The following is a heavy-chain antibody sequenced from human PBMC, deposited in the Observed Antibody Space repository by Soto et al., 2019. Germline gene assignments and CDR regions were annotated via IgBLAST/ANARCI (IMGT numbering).Heavy chain of an antibody. Sequence: GGSLRLSCTASQFTFNVYGMSWVRQAPGKGLEWVSSISVTGENSLYADSVRGRFTMSRDNSKDTLFLEMNSLRVDDTAMYYCAKQHGAWPSNWLDAWGQGALVTVSS. V-gene: IGHV3-23*01. CDR3: AKQHGAWPSNWLDA. CDR2: ISVTGENS. CDR1: QFTFNVYG. J-gene: IGHJ5*02.